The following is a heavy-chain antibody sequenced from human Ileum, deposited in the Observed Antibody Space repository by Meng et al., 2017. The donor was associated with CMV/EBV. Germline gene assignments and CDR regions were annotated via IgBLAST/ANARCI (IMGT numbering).Heavy chain of an antibody. J-gene: IGHJ6*02. CDR2: VIPLLNKA. CDR3: ARDPYIVVIPDAIQRGYYYYGMDV. CDR1: GGTFTNYA. Sequence: SVKVSCKASGGTFTNYAISWVRQAPGQGLEWMGGVIPLLNKATSSQRFQGRITITADKSTNTAYMELSSLRSEDTAIYYCARDPYIVVIPDAIQRGYYYYGMDVWGQGTTVTVSS. V-gene: IGHV1-69*10. D-gene: IGHD2-2*02.